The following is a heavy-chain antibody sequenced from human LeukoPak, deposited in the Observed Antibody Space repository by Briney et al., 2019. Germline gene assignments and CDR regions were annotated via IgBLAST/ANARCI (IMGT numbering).Heavy chain of an antibody. Sequence: GASVKVSCKASGYTFTGYYMHWVRQAPGQGLEWMGWINPNSGGTNYAQKFQGRVTMTRDTSISTAYMGLSRLRSDDTAVYYCARSLAAAGPDFDYWGQGTLVTVSS. D-gene: IGHD6-13*01. J-gene: IGHJ4*02. CDR1: GYTFTGYY. V-gene: IGHV1-2*02. CDR2: INPNSGGT. CDR3: ARSLAAAGPDFDY.